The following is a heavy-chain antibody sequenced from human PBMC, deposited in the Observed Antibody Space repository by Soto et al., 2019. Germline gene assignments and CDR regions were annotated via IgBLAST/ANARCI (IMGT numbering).Heavy chain of an antibody. CDR3: ARTDRAIFCGMDV. CDR2: IDHSGST. J-gene: IGHJ6*02. D-gene: IGHD3-22*01. CDR1: GGSFSAYY. V-gene: IGHV4-34*01. Sequence: QVQLQQRGAGLLKPSETLSLTCAVYGGSFSAYYWSWIRQPPGKGLEWIGEIDHSGSTNYNPSLEGRVTISVDTSKNRVSLQVRSVTAADTAVYYCARTDRAIFCGMDVGCRGTTVTVSS.